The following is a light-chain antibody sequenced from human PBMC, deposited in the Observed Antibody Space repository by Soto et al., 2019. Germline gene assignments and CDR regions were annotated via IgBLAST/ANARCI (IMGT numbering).Light chain of an antibody. J-gene: IGKJ5*01. CDR3: QQYNNWPPIT. CDR2: GAS. Sequence: IVVTLSPGTLSVSKGERATLSCRASQSVSSNLAWYQQKPGQAPRLLIYGASTRATGIPARFGGSGSGTEFTLTISSLQSEDFAVYYCQQYNNWPPITFGQGTRLEI. CDR1: QSVSSN. V-gene: IGKV3-15*01.